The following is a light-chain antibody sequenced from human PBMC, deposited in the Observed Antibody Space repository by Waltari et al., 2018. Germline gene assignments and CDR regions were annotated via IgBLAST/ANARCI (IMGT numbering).Light chain of an antibody. CDR1: SSHVCGYNY. V-gene: IGLV2-14*03. CDR3: SSYSSSTSVI. CDR2: DVN. Sequence: QSALTQPASVSGSPVPSITISCTGTSSHVCGYNYVSWYQQHPGNAPKLMIYDVNNRPSGVSNRFSGSKSGNTASLTISGLQAEDEADYYCSSYSSSTSVIFGGGTKLTVL. J-gene: IGLJ2*01.